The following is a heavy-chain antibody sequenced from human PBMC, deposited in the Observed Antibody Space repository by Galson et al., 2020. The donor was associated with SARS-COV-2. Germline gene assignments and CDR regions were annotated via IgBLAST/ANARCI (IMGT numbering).Heavy chain of an antibody. V-gene: IGHV3-30-3*01. CDR1: GFPFTDYA. Sequence: GESLKISCAASGFPFTDYAMYWVRQAPGKGLEWVALTSYDGSHQYYADSVKGRFTISRDSSKHTLYLQMNSLRAEDTAVYYCARDLGDCGSNICLTALGPDYWGQGILVAVSS. J-gene: IGHJ4*02. D-gene: IGHD2-2*01. CDR3: ARDLGDCGSNICLTALGPDY. CDR2: TSYDGSHQ.